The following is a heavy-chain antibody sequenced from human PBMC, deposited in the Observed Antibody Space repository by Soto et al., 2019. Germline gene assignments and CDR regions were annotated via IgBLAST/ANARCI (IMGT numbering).Heavy chain of an antibody. CDR2: ISSSSDYT. CDR1: GFTFSSFA. CDR3: ARDSWLAVSNWFDP. D-gene: IGHD5-12*01. V-gene: IGHV3-23*01. J-gene: IGHJ5*02. Sequence: GGSLRLSCAASGFTFSSFAMIWVRQAPGKGLEWVSSISSSSDYTYYADSVKGRFTISRDNSKNTLYLQMNSLRDEDTAVYYCARDSWLAVSNWFDPWGQGTLVTVSS.